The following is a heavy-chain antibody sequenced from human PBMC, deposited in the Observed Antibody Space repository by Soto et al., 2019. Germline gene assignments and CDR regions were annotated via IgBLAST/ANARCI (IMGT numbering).Heavy chain of an antibody. CDR3: AKGSIEYSASVDN. Sequence: DVQLLESGGGLVQPGGSLRLSCAASGFSFSYYAMVWVRQAPGKGLEWVTVISARGGSSYFADSVKGRFTISRDNSKNVLSLEMNSLRAEDTAIYFCAKGSIEYSASVDNWGQGTLVLVSS. J-gene: IGHJ4*02. CDR2: ISARGGSS. CDR1: GFSFSYYA. V-gene: IGHV3-23*01. D-gene: IGHD4-4*01.